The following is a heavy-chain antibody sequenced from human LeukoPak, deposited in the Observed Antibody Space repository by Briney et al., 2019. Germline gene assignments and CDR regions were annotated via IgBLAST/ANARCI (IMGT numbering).Heavy chain of an antibody. Sequence: PGGSLRLSCAASGFTSISYAMSWVRQAPREGLGWVSAISGSGGSTYYADSVKGRFHISRDNSKNTLYLQMNSLRAEDTAVYYCAKDSCSSTSCYFDYWGQGTLVTVSS. V-gene: IGHV3-23*01. CDR1: GFTSISYA. D-gene: IGHD2-2*01. CDR3: AKDSCSSTSCYFDY. CDR2: ISGSGGST. J-gene: IGHJ4*02.